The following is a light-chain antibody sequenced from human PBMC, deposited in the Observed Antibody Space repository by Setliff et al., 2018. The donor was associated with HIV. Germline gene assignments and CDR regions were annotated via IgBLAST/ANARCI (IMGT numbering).Light chain of an antibody. CDR1: SSDVGSYNL. Sequence: QSALTQPASVSRSPGQSITLSCTGTSSDVGSYNLVSWYQQHPGRAPKLIIYDVTKRPSGVSDRFSGSKSGNTASLTISGLQTEDEADYYCCSYTSSLTYVFGTGTKVTVL. J-gene: IGLJ1*01. CDR2: DVT. CDR3: CSYTSSLTYV. V-gene: IGLV2-23*02.